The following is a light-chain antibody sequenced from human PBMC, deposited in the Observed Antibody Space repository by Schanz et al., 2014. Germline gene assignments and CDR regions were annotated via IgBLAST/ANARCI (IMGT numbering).Light chain of an antibody. CDR3: SSYTSSSTPMI. CDR2: DVS. CDR1: SNDIGAYNL. V-gene: IGLV2-14*03. J-gene: IGLJ2*01. Sequence: QSALTQPASVSGSPGQSITIACTGTSNDIGAYNLVSWYQHRPGRAPKLMIYDVSNRPSGVSNRFSGSKSGNTASLTISGLQAEDEADYYCSSYTSSSTPMIFGGGTKLTVL.